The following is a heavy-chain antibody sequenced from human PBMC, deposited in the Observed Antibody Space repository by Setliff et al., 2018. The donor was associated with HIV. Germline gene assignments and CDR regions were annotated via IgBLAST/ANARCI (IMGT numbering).Heavy chain of an antibody. V-gene: IGHV1-69*05. D-gene: IGHD2-2*01. CDR2: IIPIFGTT. CDR1: GGTFSSYA. J-gene: IGHJ5*02. Sequence: SVKVSCKASGGTFSSYAISWVRQAPGQGLEWMGGIIPIFGTTNYAQKFQGRVTITTDESTTTAYMELSGLRSEDTAVYYCARDFGGYCSSMSCPGLFDPWGQGTLVTRLL. CDR3: ARDFGGYCSSMSCPGLFDP.